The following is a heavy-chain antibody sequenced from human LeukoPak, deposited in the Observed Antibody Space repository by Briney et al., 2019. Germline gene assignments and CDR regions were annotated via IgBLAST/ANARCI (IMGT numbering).Heavy chain of an antibody. CDR1: GYTFTGYY. CDR3: ARKTDHYDFWSGYYTAIDY. CDR2: INPNSGGT. Sequence: ASVKVSCKASGYTFTGYYMHWVRQAPGQGLEWMGWINPNSGGTNYAQKFQGRVTMTRDTSISTAYMELSRLRSDDTAVYYCARKTDHYDFWSGYYTAIDYWGQGTPVTVSS. V-gene: IGHV1-2*02. J-gene: IGHJ4*02. D-gene: IGHD3-3*01.